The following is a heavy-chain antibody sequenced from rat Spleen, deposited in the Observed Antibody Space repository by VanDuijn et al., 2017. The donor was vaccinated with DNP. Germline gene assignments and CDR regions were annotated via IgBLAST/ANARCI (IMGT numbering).Heavy chain of an antibody. D-gene: IGHD1-6*01. CDR2: ITNTGGNT. CDR1: GFTFNNYW. V-gene: IGHV5-31*01. Sequence: EVQLVESGGGLVQPGRSLKLSCVASGFTFNNYWMTWIRQAPGKGLEWIASITNTGGNTYYADSVKGRFTISRDNAKSTLYLQMNSLRSEDTATYYCTRKYTTDYYWYFDFWGPGTMVTVSS. J-gene: IGHJ1*01. CDR3: TRKYTTDYYWYFDF.